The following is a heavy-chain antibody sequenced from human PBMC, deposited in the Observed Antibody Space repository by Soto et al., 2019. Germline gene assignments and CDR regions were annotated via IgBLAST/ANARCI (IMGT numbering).Heavy chain of an antibody. V-gene: IGHV4-34*01. Sequence: PSETLSLTCAVYGGSFSVYYWSWIRHPPGKGLEWIGEINHSVSTNESPSLKIRVAISVDTSKNQFSLRLKSMTAADTAVYYCARGIPTKDAPDKYYFDSWGQGTLVTVSS. CDR2: INHSVST. CDR1: GGSFSVYY. D-gene: IGHD1-1*01. J-gene: IGHJ4*02. CDR3: ARGIPTKDAPDKYYFDS.